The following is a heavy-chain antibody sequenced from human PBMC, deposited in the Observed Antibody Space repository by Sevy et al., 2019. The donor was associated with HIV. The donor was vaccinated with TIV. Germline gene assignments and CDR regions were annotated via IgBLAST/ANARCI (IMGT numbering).Heavy chain of an antibody. J-gene: IGHJ6*02. Sequence: GGSLRLSCAASGFTFSSYSMNWVRQAPGKGLEWVSSISSSSSYIYYADSVKGRFTISRDNAKNSLYLKMNSLRAEDTAVYYCARDGQLLWFGELLYGDYYGMDVWGQGTTVTVSS. CDR2: ISSSSSYI. CDR1: GFTFSSYS. CDR3: ARDGQLLWFGELLYGDYYGMDV. D-gene: IGHD3-10*01. V-gene: IGHV3-21*01.